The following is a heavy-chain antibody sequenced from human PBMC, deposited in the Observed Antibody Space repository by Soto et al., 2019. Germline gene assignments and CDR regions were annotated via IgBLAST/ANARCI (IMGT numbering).Heavy chain of an antibody. D-gene: IGHD1-1*01. CDR1: GFTFGDYA. Sequence: HPGGSLRLSCTTSGFTFGDYAMSWYRQAPGKGLECVGVVRSKAYGGTTDYAASVKGRFDISRDDSKSVAYLEMNSVTTEDTAVYFCARYTYTSRYSYYGMDVSAQGTTVTVS. V-gene: IGHV3-49*03. J-gene: IGHJ6*02. CDR3: ARYTYTSRYSYYGMDV. CDR2: VRSKAYGGTT.